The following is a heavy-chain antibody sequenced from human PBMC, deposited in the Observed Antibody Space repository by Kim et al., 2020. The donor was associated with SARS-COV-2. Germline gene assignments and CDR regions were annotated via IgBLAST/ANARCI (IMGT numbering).Heavy chain of an antibody. D-gene: IGHD3-22*01. CDR2: IYYSGST. Sequence: SETLSLTCTVSGGSISSGGYYWSWIRQHPGKGLEWNGYIYYSGSTYYNPSLKSRVTISVDTSKNQFSLKLSSVTAADTAVYYCARARSITMIVVVITYFDYSGQGTLVTVSS. V-gene: IGHV4-31*03. J-gene: IGHJ4*02. CDR1: GGSISSGGYY. CDR3: ARARSITMIVVVITYFDY.